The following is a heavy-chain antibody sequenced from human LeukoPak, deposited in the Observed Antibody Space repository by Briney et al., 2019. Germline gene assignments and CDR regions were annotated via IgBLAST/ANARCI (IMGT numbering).Heavy chain of an antibody. Sequence: GASVSVSCKASGYTFTGYYVHWVRQAPGQGLEWMGYIIPNTGGTNYAQNFQGRVTMTRDTSISTAYLELSSLRSDDTAVYFCARGFNYGDYGMFDSWGLGTLVTVSS. CDR2: IIPNTGGT. D-gene: IGHD4-17*01. V-gene: IGHV1-2*02. J-gene: IGHJ4*02. CDR1: GYTFTGYY. CDR3: ARGFNYGDYGMFDS.